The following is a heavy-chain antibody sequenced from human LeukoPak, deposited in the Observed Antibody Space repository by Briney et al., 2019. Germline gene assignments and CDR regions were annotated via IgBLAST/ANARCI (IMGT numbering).Heavy chain of an antibody. CDR2: IRYDGSNK. V-gene: IGHV3-30*02. J-gene: IGHJ4*02. Sequence: SGGSLRLSCEASGFTFSSYGMHWVRQAPGKGLEWVAFIRYDGSNKYYADSVKGRFTISRDNSKNTLYLQMNSLRAEDTAVYYCAKGTTMIVVVPDYWGQGTLVTVSS. D-gene: IGHD3-22*01. CDR1: GFTFSSYG. CDR3: AKGTTMIVVVPDY.